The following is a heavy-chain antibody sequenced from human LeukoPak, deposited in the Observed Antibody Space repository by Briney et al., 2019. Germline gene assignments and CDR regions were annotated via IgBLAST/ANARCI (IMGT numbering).Heavy chain of an antibody. V-gene: IGHV3-23*01. Sequence: PGGSLRLSCAASGFTFSSYGMSWVRQAPGKGLEWVSAISGSGGSTYYADSVKGRFTISRDNSKNTLYLQMNSLRAEDTAVYYCAKDLSVAGKRAVFDYWGQGTLVTVSS. CDR2: ISGSGGST. D-gene: IGHD6-19*01. CDR3: AKDLSVAGKRAVFDY. J-gene: IGHJ4*02. CDR1: GFTFSSYG.